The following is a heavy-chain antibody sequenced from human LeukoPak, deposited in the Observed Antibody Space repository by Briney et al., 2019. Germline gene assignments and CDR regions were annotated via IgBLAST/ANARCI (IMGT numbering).Heavy chain of an antibody. V-gene: IGHV3-21*04. J-gene: IGHJ3*02. D-gene: IGHD2-2*02. CDR3: ARTPHTPNAFDI. CDR1: GFTFSSYS. CDR2: ISSSSSYI. Sequence: GGSLRLSCAASGFTFSSYSMNWVRQAPGKGLEWVSSISSSSSYIYYADSVKGRFTISRDNAKNSLYLQMDSLRAEDTAVYYCARTPHTPNAFDIWGQGTMVTVSS.